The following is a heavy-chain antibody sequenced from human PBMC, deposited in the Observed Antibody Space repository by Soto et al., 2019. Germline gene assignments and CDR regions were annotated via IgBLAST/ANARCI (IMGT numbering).Heavy chain of an antibody. CDR3: ARDGSFCSGGSCYSNWFDP. J-gene: IGHJ5*02. CDR2: IYHSGST. Sequence: SSETLSLTCAVSGGSISSSNWWSWVRQPPGKGLEWIGEIYHSGSTNYNPSLKSRVTISVDKSKNQFSLKLSSVTAADTAVYYCARDGSFCSGGSCYSNWFDPWGQGTLVTVSS. V-gene: IGHV4-4*02. CDR1: GGSISSSNW. D-gene: IGHD2-15*01.